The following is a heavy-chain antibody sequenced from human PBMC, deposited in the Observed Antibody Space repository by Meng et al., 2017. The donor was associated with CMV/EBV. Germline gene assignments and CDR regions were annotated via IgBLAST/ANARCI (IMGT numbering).Heavy chain of an antibody. V-gene: IGHV4-39*07. CDR3: AGEHVPYSSSWYYFDY. CDR2: IYYSGST. Sequence: GSLRLSCTVSGGSISSSSYYWGWIRQPPGKGLEWIGSIYYSGSTYYNPSLKSRVTISVHTSKNQFSLKLSSVTAADTAVYYCAGEHVPYSSSWYYFDYWGQGTLVTVSS. D-gene: IGHD6-13*01. CDR1: GGSISSSSYY. J-gene: IGHJ4*02.